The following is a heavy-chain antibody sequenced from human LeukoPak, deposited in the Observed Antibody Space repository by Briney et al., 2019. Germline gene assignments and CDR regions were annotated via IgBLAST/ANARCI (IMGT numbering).Heavy chain of an antibody. CDR2: INHSGNT. CDR3: ARGTVVRMTVAGTLPRPNYYMDV. D-gene: IGHD6-19*01. J-gene: IGHJ6*03. V-gene: IGHV4-34*01. CDR1: GGSLSGYY. Sequence: PSETLSLTCAVNGGSLSGYYWSWIRQPPGKGLEWIGDINHSGNTNYNPSLKNRGTISEYTSNNQFSLKLSSVTAADTAVYYCARGTVVRMTVAGTLPRPNYYMDVWGEGTTVTVSS.